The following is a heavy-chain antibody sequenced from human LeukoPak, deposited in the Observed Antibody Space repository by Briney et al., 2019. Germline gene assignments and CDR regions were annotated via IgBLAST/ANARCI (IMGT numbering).Heavy chain of an antibody. J-gene: IGHJ6*02. D-gene: IGHD3-10*01. CDR1: DGSIRDRHHY. CDR2: IYFTGTT. CDR3: ARVLITALRGPNRMDV. Sequence: PSETLSLTRTVSDGSIRDRHHYWGWIRQPPWKGLEWIGSIYFTGTTYHNPSLRSRVTISVDTSKNQFSLKLNSVTAADMAVYCCARVLITALRGPNRMDVWGQGITVTVSS. V-gene: IGHV4-39*01.